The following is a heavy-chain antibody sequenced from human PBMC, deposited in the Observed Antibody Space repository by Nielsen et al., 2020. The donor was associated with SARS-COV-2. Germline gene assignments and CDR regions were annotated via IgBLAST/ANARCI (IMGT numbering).Heavy chain of an antibody. CDR1: GFTFSGSA. J-gene: IGHJ4*02. CDR2: IRSYANEYAT. V-gene: IGHV3-73*01. CDR3: ARDLQFPHYGSGSL. Sequence: GESLKISCVASGFTFSGSAMHWVRQASGKGLEWLGRIRSYANEYATAYAASVKGRFTISRDDSKNTAYLQMNSLRAEDTAVYYCARDLQFPHYGSGSLWGQGTLVTVSS. D-gene: IGHD3-10*01.